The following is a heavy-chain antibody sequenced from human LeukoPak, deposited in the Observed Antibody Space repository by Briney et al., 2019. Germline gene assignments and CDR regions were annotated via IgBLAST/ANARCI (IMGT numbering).Heavy chain of an antibody. J-gene: IGHJ4*02. CDR1: GFTLSSYT. Sequence: GGSLRLSCAASGFTLSSYTMNWVRQAPGKGLEWVSSISSSSSYIYYADSVKGRFTISRDNAKNSLYLQMNSLRAEDTTVYYCARETTVTSDYWGQGTLVTVSS. CDR2: ISSSSSYI. D-gene: IGHD4-17*01. V-gene: IGHV3-21*06. CDR3: ARETTVTSDY.